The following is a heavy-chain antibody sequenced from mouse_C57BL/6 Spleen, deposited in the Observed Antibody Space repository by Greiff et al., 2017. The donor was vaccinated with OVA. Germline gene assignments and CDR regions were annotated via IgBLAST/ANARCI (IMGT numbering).Heavy chain of an antibody. V-gene: IGHV1-50*01. CDR1: GYTFTSYW. CDR2: IDPSDSYT. Sequence: QVQLQQPGAELVKPGASVKLSCKASGYTFTSYWMQWVKQRPGQGLEWIGEIDPSDSYTNYNQKFKGKATLTVDTSSSTAYMQLSSLPSEDSAVYYCARDYYDYDEGLKFAYWGQGTLVTVSA. J-gene: IGHJ3*01. D-gene: IGHD2-4*01. CDR3: ARDYYDYDEGLKFAY.